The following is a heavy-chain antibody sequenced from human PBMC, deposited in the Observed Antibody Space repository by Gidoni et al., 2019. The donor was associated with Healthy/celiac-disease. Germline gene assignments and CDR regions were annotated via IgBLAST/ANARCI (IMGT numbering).Heavy chain of an antibody. CDR1: GGSFSGYY. D-gene: IGHD2-15*01. CDR3: ARGHIVTPPRLRRYFDL. J-gene: IGHJ2*01. CDR2: INHSGST. Sequence: QVQLQQWGAGLLKPSETLSLTCAVYGGSFSGYYWSWIRQPPGKGLEWIGEINHSGSTNYNPSLKSRVTISVDTSKNQFSLKLSSVTAADTAVYYCARGHIVTPPRLRRYFDLRGRGTLVTVSS. V-gene: IGHV4-34*01.